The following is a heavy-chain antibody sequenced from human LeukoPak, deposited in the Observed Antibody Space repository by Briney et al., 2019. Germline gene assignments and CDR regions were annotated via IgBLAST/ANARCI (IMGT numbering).Heavy chain of an antibody. CDR3: AGPLAPSRDYGLDV. CDR2: IIPIFASA. V-gene: IGHV1-69*13. Sequence: GAAVTVSFTGSGGTFNRYAISWGGQAPGEGLEWVGGIIPIFASAIYAQKFQGRVTITPDESTSTAYLELRSLRSEDTAVYYCAGPLAPSRDYGLDVWGQGTTVTVSS. CDR1: GGTFNRYA. J-gene: IGHJ6*02.